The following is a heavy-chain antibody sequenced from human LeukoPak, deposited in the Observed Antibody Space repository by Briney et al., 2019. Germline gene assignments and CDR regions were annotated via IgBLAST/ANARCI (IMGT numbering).Heavy chain of an antibody. Sequence: ASVKVSCKASGYTFTGYYMHWVRQAPGQGLEWMGWINPNSGGTSYAQKFQGRVTMTRDTSISTAYMELSRLRSDDTAVYYCARERTLTSCYDYWGQGTLVTVSS. V-gene: IGHV1-2*02. CDR1: GYTFTGYY. CDR3: ARERTLTSCYDY. J-gene: IGHJ4*02. CDR2: INPNSGGT. D-gene: IGHD2-15*01.